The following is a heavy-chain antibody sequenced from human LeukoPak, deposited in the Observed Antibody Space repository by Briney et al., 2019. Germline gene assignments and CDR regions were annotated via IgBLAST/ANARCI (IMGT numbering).Heavy chain of an antibody. V-gene: IGHV4-39*07. Sequence: SETLSLTCTASGGSISSSSYYWGWIRQPPGTGLEWIGSIYYSGSTYYNPSLKSRVTISVDTSKNQFSLKLSSVTAADTAVYYCARQYCSGGTCLHWFDPWGQGTLVTVSS. J-gene: IGHJ5*02. CDR2: IYYSGST. CDR3: ARQYCSGGTCLHWFDP. D-gene: IGHD2-15*01. CDR1: GGSISSSSYY.